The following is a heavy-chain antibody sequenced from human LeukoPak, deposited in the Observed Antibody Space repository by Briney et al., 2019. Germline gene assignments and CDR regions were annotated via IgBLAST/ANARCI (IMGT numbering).Heavy chain of an antibody. CDR1: GGSISSSSYY. Sequence: SETLFLTCTVSGGSISSSSYYWGWIRQPPGKGLKWIGSIYYSGSTYYNPSLKSRVTISVDTSKNQFSLKLNSVTAADTAVYYCARNRYYYGSGNYGVPNWFDPWGQGTLVTVSS. CDR3: ARNRYYYGSGNYGVPNWFDP. CDR2: IYYSGST. J-gene: IGHJ5*02. V-gene: IGHV4-39*01. D-gene: IGHD3-10*01.